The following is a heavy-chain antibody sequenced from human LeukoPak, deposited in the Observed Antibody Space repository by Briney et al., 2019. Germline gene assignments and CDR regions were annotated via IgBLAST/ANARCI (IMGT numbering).Heavy chain of an antibody. J-gene: IGHJ4*02. CDR1: GGSFSGYY. Sequence: SETLSLTCAVYGGSFSGYYWSWIRQPPGKGLEWIGEINHSGSTNYNPSLKSRVTISVDTSKNQFSLKLSSVPAADPAVYYCARGSWGNLTTYYFDYWGQGTLVTVSS. V-gene: IGHV4-34*01. D-gene: IGHD1-1*01. CDR3: ARGSWGNLTTYYFDY. CDR2: INHSGST.